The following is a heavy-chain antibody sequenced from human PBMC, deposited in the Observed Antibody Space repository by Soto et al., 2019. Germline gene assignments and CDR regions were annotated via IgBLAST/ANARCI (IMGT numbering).Heavy chain of an antibody. D-gene: IGHD2-2*01. J-gene: IGHJ6*03. V-gene: IGHV3-11*01. CDR3: ARADLDCSSTSCYVLERYYYYYMDV. Sequence: GGSLRLSCAASGFTFSDYYMSWIRQAPGKGLEWVSYISSSGSTIYYTDSVKGRFTISRDNAKNSLYLQMNSLRAEETAVYYCARADLDCSSTSCYVLERYYYYYMDVWGKGTTVTVSS. CDR1: GFTFSDYY. CDR2: ISSSGSTI.